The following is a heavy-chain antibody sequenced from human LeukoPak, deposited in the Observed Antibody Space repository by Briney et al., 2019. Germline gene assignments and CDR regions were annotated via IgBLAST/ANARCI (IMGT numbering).Heavy chain of an antibody. J-gene: IGHJ4*02. V-gene: IGHV1-2*02. D-gene: IGHD3/OR15-3a*01. CDR1: GYTFTGYY. Sequence: ASVEVSCKASGYTFTGYYMHWVRQAPGQGLEWMGWINPNSGGTNYAQKLQGRVTMTTDTSTSTAYMELRSLRSDDTAVYYCATTEGTGYPPQQNDYWGQGTLVTVSS. CDR2: INPNSGGT. CDR3: ATTEGTGYPPQQNDY.